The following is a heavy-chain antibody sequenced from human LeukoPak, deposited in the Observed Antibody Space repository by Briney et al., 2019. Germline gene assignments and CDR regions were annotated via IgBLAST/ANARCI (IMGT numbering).Heavy chain of an antibody. CDR3: ARGRGITMVRGVRKHNWFDP. V-gene: IGHV1-2*06. J-gene: IGHJ5*02. Sequence: ASVKVSCKASGYTFTGYYMRWVRQAPGQGLEWMGRINPNSGGTNYAQEFQGRVTMTRDTSISTAYMELSSLRSEDTAVYYCARGRGITMVRGVRKHNWFDPWGQGTLVTVSS. CDR2: INPNSGGT. CDR1: GYTFTGYY. D-gene: IGHD3-10*01.